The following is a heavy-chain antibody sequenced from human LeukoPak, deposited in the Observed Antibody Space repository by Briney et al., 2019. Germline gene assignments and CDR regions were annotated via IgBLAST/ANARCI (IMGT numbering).Heavy chain of an antibody. J-gene: IGHJ4*02. Sequence: GGSLRLSCTASGFTFSSCGMHWVRQAPGQGLEWVAVIWSDGSKKYHADSVKGRFTISRDNAKNTLYLQMNSLRLEDTAVYYCARENLAAAADYWGQGTVVTVSS. CDR2: IWSDGSKK. V-gene: IGHV3-33*01. CDR3: ARENLAAAADY. CDR1: GFTFSSCG. D-gene: IGHD6-25*01.